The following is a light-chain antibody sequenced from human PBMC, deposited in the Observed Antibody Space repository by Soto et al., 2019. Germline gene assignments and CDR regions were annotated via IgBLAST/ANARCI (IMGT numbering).Light chain of an antibody. CDR3: QQRSTWPVT. CDR1: QSVNNF. Sequence: EIVLTQSPATLSLSPGERATLSCRASQSVNNFLAWYQQKPGQAPRLLIYDASNRATGIPARFSGSGSGTDLTLTISSLEPEDCAVYYCQQRSTWPVTFGQGTKLEIK. J-gene: IGKJ2*01. CDR2: DAS. V-gene: IGKV3-11*01.